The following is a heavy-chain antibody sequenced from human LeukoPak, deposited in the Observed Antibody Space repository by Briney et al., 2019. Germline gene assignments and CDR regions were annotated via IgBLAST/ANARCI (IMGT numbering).Heavy chain of an antibody. Sequence: SETLSLTCTVSGGSISSYYWSWIRQPPGKGLEWIGYIYTSGSTNYNPSLKSRVTISADTSRNQFSLKLSSVTAADTAVYYCARTVPPPAYYYYYMDVWGKGTTVTVSS. CDR3: ARTVPPPAYYYYYMDV. J-gene: IGHJ6*03. V-gene: IGHV4-4*09. CDR1: GGSISSYY. D-gene: IGHD2-2*01. CDR2: IYTSGST.